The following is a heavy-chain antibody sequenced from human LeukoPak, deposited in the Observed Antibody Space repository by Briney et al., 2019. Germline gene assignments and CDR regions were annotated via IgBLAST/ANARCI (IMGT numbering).Heavy chain of an antibody. CDR3: ARRRAGYYFDY. D-gene: IGHD6-19*01. CDR1: GFTFSSYW. Sequence: GGSLGLSCAASGFTFSSYWMSWVRQAPGKGLEWVADIKEDGSEEYYVDSVKGRLTISRDKAQNSLYPQMNSLRAEDTAVYYCARRRAGYYFDYWGQGTLVTVSS. V-gene: IGHV3-7*03. CDR2: IKEDGSEE. J-gene: IGHJ4*02.